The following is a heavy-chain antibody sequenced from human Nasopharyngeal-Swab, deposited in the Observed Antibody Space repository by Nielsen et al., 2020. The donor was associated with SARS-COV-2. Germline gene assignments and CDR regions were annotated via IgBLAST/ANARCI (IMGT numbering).Heavy chain of an antibody. Sequence: WGSLRLSCAASGFTFSSYGMHWVRQAPGKGLEWVAFIRYDGSNKYYADSVNGRFTISRDNSKNTLYLQMNSLRAEDTAVYYCARIISSSWYRGEWYFDYWGQGTLVTVSS. CDR2: IRYDGSNK. V-gene: IGHV3-30*02. CDR3: ARIISSSWYRGEWYFDY. J-gene: IGHJ4*02. CDR1: GFTFSSYG. D-gene: IGHD6-13*01.